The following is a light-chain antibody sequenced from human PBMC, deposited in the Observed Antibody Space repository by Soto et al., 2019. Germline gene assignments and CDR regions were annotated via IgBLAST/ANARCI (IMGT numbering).Light chain of an antibody. Sequence: NFMLTQPHSVSESPGKTVTISCTGSSGSIASNYVQWYQQRPGSAPTTVIYEDNQRPSGVPDRFSGSIDSSSNSASLIISGLKTEDEADYYCQSYDSSNLWVFGGGTKLTVL. CDR1: SGSIASNY. CDR3: QSYDSSNLWV. V-gene: IGLV6-57*02. CDR2: EDN. J-gene: IGLJ3*02.